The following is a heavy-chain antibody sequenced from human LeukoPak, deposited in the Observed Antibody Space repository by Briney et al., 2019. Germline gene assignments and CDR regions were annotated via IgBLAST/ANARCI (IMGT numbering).Heavy chain of an antibody. CDR3: ARDLRVSYFDY. Sequence: SETLSLTCTVSGGSIHIGGCYWSWIRQHPGKGLELVGYIYYTGSTYYNPSLKSRVTISMDTSKNQFSLKLSSVTAADTAVYYCARDLRVSYFDYWGQGTLVTVSS. J-gene: IGHJ4*02. CDR2: IYYTGST. CDR1: GGSIHIGGCY. V-gene: IGHV4-31*03.